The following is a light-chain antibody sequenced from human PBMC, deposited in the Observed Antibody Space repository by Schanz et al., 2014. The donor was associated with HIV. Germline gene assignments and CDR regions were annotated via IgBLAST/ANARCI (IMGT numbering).Light chain of an antibody. V-gene: IGKV3-20*01. Sequence: EIVLTQSPGTLSLSPGERATLSCRASQSVSDNYLAWYQQKRGQVPRLLIYSASRRANGIPDRFSGSGSGTDFTLTISRLEPEDFAVYYCQHYGSSFGPGTKVDIK. CDR1: QSVSDNY. J-gene: IGKJ3*01. CDR3: QHYGSS. CDR2: SAS.